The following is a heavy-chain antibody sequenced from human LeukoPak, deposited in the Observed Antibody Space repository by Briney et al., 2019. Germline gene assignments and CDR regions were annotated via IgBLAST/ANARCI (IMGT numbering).Heavy chain of an antibody. D-gene: IGHD2-21*01. CDR3: ARKVGMSFDY. CDR1: GFTFSDFY. J-gene: IGHJ4*02. Sequence: LRLSCAASGFTFSDFYMSWIRQAPGKGLEWIGFMYSFGSTNYNPSLKSRVTISVDTSKNQFSLKLSSVTAADTAVYYCARKVGMSFDYWGQGSLVTVSS. V-gene: IGHV4-59*08. CDR2: MYSFGST.